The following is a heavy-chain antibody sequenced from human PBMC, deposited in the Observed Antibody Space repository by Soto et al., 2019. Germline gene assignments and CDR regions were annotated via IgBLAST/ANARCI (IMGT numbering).Heavy chain of an antibody. CDR3: AKCFGLGQSEGPGYFDY. CDR2: ISGSGGST. J-gene: IGHJ4*02. D-gene: IGHD3-10*01. V-gene: IGHV3-23*01. Sequence: PGGSLRLSCAASGFTFSSYAMSWVRQAPGKGLEWVSAISGSGGSTYYADSVKGRFTISRDNSKNTLYLQMNSLRAEDTAVYYCAKCFGLGQSEGPGYFDYWGQGTLVTVSS. CDR1: GFTFSSYA.